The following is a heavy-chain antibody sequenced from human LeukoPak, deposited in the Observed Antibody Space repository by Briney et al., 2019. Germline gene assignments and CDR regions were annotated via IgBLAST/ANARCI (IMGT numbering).Heavy chain of an antibody. CDR2: IKQDGSEK. V-gene: IGHV3-7*03. J-gene: IGHJ4*02. D-gene: IGHD6-19*01. Sequence: GGSLRLSCAASGFTFSSYWMSWVRQAPGKGLEWVANIKQDGSEKFYVESVKGRFTISRDNAKNSLYLQMNSLRSDDTAVYYCARVEYSSGWYDSSRRGEFDYWGQGTLVTVSS. CDR3: ARVEYSSGWYDSSRRGEFDY. CDR1: GFTFSSYW.